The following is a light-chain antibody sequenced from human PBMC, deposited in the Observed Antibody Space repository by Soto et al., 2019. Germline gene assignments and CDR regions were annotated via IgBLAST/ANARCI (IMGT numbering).Light chain of an antibody. CDR2: LAS. V-gene: IGKV2-28*01. Sequence: DVVMTQSPLSLPVTPGEPASISCRSSQSLLHSDGYYYLDWYLQKPGQSPQLLIYLASNRASGVPDRFSASGSGTDFPLPISRVEAEDVGVYYCIQPGHSPPYTFGQGTKLEI. CDR1: QSLLHSDGYYY. J-gene: IGKJ2*01. CDR3: IQPGHSPPYT.